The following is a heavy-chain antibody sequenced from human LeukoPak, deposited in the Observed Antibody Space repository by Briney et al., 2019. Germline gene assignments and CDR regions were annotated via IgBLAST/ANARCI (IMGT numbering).Heavy chain of an antibody. V-gene: IGHV3-7*01. D-gene: IGHD6-13*01. CDR2: MKYDGSEK. Sequence: GRSLRLSCAPSGFPFSSYWMSWVRQAPGKGRELVANMKYDGSEKSYVDSVKGRFTISRDNAKNSLYLQLNSLWAVETAINYFARDIEAAGLFLDFWGQGTLVTVSS. CDR3: ARDIEAAGLFLDF. J-gene: IGHJ4*02. CDR1: GFPFSSYW.